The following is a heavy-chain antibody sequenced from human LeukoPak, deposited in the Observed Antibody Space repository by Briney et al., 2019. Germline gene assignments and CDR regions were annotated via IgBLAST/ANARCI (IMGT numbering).Heavy chain of an antibody. CDR3: AREDWNYVRFDY. CDR1: GGSISSYY. D-gene: IGHD1-7*01. J-gene: IGHJ4*02. Sequence: SETLSLTCTVSGGSISSYYWSWIRQPAGKGLEWIGRIYTSGSTNYNPSLKSRVAMSVDTSKNQFSLKLSSVTAADTAVYYCAREDWNYVRFDYWGQGTLVTVSS. V-gene: IGHV4-4*07. CDR2: IYTSGST.